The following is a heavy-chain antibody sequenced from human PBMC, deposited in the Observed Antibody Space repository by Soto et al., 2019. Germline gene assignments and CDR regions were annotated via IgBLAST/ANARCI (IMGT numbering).Heavy chain of an antibody. Sequence: EVQLVESGGGLVKPGGSLRLSCAASGFTFSSYTMNWVRQATGRGLEWVSSISISGSSIYYADSVKGRFIISRDNAKNSLYLQMNSLTAEDTAVYYCARFEYQLPTLYFDNWGQGTLVTVSS. V-gene: IGHV3-21*01. J-gene: IGHJ4*02. CDR2: ISISGSSI. CDR3: ARFEYQLPTLYFDN. CDR1: GFTFSSYT. D-gene: IGHD2-2*01.